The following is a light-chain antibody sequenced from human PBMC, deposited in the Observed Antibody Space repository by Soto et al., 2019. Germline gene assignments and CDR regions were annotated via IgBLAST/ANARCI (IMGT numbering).Light chain of an antibody. CDR1: QSIGNY. J-gene: IGKJ5*01. CDR2: SAS. V-gene: IGKV1-39*01. Sequence: DIQMTQSPVSLSASVGYRFTISCRASQSIGNYLNWYQQKAGEVPKLLIYSASSLQSGVPSRFSGSASGTDFTLSISNLQPEDVATYYCQQSFRPHITFGQGTRREIK. CDR3: QQSFRPHIT.